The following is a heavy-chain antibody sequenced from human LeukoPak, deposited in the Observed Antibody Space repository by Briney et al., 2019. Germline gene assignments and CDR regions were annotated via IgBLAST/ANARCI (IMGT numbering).Heavy chain of an antibody. CDR2: INPNSGGT. D-gene: IGHD6-19*01. Sequence: GASVKVSCKASGGTFSSYAISWVRQAPGQGLEWMGWINPNSGGTNYAQKFQGRVTMTRDTSISTAYMELSRLRSDDTAVYYCASIDSGWHTQNYFDYWGQGTLVTVSS. CDR1: GGTFSSYA. V-gene: IGHV1-2*02. CDR3: ASIDSGWHTQNYFDY. J-gene: IGHJ4*02.